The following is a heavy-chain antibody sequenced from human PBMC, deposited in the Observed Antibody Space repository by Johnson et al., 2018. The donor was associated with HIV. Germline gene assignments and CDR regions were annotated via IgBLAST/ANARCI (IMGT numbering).Heavy chain of an antibody. J-gene: IGHJ3*02. D-gene: IGHD4-23*01. Sequence: VQLVESGGGVVRPGGSLRLSCTIYGFTFDDYAMSWVRRVPGKGLAWVCGINWNGGSTVYADSVRGRFPISRDNAKTSLYLQRNSLSAEDTALYYCARARQEYGGNLNDAFDIWGQGTMVTVSS. CDR1: GFTFDDYA. CDR3: ARARQEYGGNLNDAFDI. CDR2: INWNGGST. V-gene: IGHV3-20*04.